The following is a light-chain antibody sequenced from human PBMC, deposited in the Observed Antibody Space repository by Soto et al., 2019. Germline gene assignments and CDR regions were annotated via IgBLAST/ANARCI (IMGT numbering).Light chain of an antibody. Sequence: IVLTQSPDTLSLSPGERATLSCRASQSVRAYLAWYQQKPGQAPRLLIYDASNRATGIPARFSGRGSGTDFTLTISSLEPEDFGVYYCQQRSNWLTFGQGTRLEI. CDR1: QSVRAY. V-gene: IGKV3-11*01. CDR2: DAS. CDR3: QQRSNWLT. J-gene: IGKJ5*01.